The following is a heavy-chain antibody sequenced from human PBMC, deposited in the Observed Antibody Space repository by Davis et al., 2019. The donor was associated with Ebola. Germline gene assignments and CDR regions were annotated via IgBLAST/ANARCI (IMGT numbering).Heavy chain of an antibody. V-gene: IGHV1-46*01. J-gene: IGHJ5*02. CDR1: GYTFTSYY. CDR2: INPSGGST. CDR3: ARDYYDFWSGYFSNWFDP. Sequence: ASVKVSCKASGYTFTSYYMHWVRQAPRQGLEWMGIINPSGGSTSYAQKFQGRVTMTRDTSTSTVYMELSSLRSEDTAVYYCARDYYDFWSGYFSNWFDPWGQGTLVTVSS. D-gene: IGHD3-3*01.